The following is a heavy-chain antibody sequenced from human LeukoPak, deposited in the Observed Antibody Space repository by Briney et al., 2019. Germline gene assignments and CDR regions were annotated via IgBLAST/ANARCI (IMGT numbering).Heavy chain of an antibody. D-gene: IGHD1/OR15-1a*01. Sequence: PGGSLRLSCVGSGFTFRDYAMHWVRQAPDRGLEWVASIWYDGSNKYYADSVTGRFTISRDNSKNTVYLQMNGQRVEDTAIYYCARGVGTMGGRPDYWGQGTQVTVSS. CDR1: GFTFRDYA. CDR3: ARGVGTMGGRPDY. CDR2: IWYDGSNK. J-gene: IGHJ4*01. V-gene: IGHV3-33*01.